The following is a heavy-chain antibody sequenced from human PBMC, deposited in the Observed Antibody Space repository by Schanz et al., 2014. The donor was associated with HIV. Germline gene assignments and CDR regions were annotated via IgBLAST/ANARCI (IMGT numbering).Heavy chain of an antibody. J-gene: IGHJ4*02. CDR2: IWYDGTNI. CDR1: GLTFSSYG. CDR3: ARGGTTDYLDN. D-gene: IGHD4-17*01. Sequence: QVQLVESGGGVVQPGRSLRLSCAGSGLTFSSYGMHWVRQAPGKGLEWVAVIWYDGTNIDYADSVKGRFTISRDNSKNTLYLQMNSLRAEDTALYYCARGGTTDYLDNWGQGTLVTVSS. V-gene: IGHV3-33*08.